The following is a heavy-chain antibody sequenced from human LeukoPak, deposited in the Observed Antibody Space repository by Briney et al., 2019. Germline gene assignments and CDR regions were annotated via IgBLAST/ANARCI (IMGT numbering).Heavy chain of an antibody. J-gene: IGHJ3*02. CDR3: ARDLIVGATLAGGHDAFDI. V-gene: IGHV1-18*01. CDR1: GYTFTSYG. Sequence: GASVKVSCKASGYTFTSYGISWVRQVPGQGLEWMGWISAYTGNTNYAQNLQGRVTMTTGTSTRTAYMDLRSLRSDDTAVYYCARDLIVGATLAGGHDAFDIWGQGTMVTVSS. D-gene: IGHD1-26*01. CDR2: ISAYTGNT.